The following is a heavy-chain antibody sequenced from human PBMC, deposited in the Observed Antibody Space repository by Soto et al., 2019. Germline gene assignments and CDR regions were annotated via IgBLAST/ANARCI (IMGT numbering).Heavy chain of an antibody. CDR2: SSSTAAVI. D-gene: IGHD3-3*01. Sequence: PGGSLRLSCAPCGFPFSDYYMSWVRQAPGKGLEWVAYSSSTAAVIYYADSVQGRFTISWDISTNSLHLQMDRLRPEDTAVCPCARIGELYRGVEYAGHDVFGDGGQG. CDR3: ARIGELYRGVEYAGHDVFGD. V-gene: IGHV3-11*01. J-gene: IGHJ6*01. CDR1: GFPFSDYY.